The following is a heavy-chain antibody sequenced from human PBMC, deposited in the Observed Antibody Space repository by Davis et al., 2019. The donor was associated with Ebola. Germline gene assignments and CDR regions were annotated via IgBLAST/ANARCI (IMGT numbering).Heavy chain of an antibody. CDR2: VGNSVDRI. CDR3: VPGTWI. Sequence: GGSLRLSCEASGFTFSRYGMHWVRQAPGKGLEWVAYVGNSVDRIHYAASVKGRFTASRDNARHSLFLQMNNLKLEDTGVYYCVPGTWIRGQGMRVTVSA. J-gene: IGHJ4*02. D-gene: IGHD5-18*01. V-gene: IGHV3-48*03. CDR1: GFTFSRYG.